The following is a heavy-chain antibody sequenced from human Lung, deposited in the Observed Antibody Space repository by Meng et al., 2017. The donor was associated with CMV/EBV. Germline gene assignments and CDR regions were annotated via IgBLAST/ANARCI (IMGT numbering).Heavy chain of an antibody. CDR3: AKDGWGKATSRIDY. Sequence: GSLRLSCAASGFIFSSYGMHWVRQAPGKGLEWVAFIRYDGSNKYYADSVKGRFTISRDNSKNTLYLQMNSLRAEDTAVYYCAKDGWGKATSRIDYWGQGTXVTVSS. CDR2: IRYDGSNK. J-gene: IGHJ4*02. D-gene: IGHD6-19*01. CDR1: GFIFSSYG. V-gene: IGHV3-30*02.